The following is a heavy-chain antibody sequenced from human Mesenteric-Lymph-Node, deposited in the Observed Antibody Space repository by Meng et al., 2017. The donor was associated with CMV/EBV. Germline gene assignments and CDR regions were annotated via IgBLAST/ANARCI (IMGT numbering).Heavy chain of an antibody. CDR2: LFSAGAT. CDR1: GFTVNFNS. CDR3: ARDGLHDSSDFDH. V-gene: IGHV3-66*02. Sequence: GGSLRLSCAVSGFTVNFNSLSWVRQAPGKGLEWVSVLFSAGATYYADSVKGRFTISRDNSRNTVNLQMNSLTTDDTAVYYCARDGLHDSSDFDHWGQGTLVTVSS. J-gene: IGHJ4*02. D-gene: IGHD3-22*01.